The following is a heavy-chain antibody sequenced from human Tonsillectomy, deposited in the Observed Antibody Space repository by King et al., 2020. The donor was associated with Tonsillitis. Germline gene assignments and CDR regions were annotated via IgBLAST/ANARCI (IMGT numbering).Heavy chain of an antibody. CDR3: ARGVIAVAGTRDYFDY. V-gene: IGHV1-46*03. CDR2: INPSGGST. CDR1: GYSFTSYY. Sequence: VQLVESGAEVKKPGASVKVSCTASGYSFTSYYIHWVRQAPGQGLEWMGVINPSGGSTNYAQKFQGRVTMTRDTSTSIVYMELSSPRSEDTAVYYCARGVIAVAGTRDYFDYWGQGTLVTVSS. D-gene: IGHD6-19*01. J-gene: IGHJ4*02.